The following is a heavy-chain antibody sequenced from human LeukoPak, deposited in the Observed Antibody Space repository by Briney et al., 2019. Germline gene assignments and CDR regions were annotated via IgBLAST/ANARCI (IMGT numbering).Heavy chain of an antibody. D-gene: IGHD2-2*01. CDR2: IYHSGST. CDR3: ARDNSVVVPAVPYWYFDL. J-gene: IGHJ2*01. Sequence: KPSGTLSLTCAVSGGSISSSNWWSWVRQPPGKGLEWIGEIYHSGSTNYNPSLKSRVTISVDTSKNQFSLKLSSVTAADTAFYYCARDNSVVVPAVPYWYFDLWGRGTLVTVSS. V-gene: IGHV4-4*02. CDR1: GGSISSSNW.